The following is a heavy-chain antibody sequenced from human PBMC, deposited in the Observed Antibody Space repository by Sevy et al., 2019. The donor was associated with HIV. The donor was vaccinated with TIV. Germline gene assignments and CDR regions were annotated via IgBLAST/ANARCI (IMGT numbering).Heavy chain of an antibody. CDR1: GFTFSNHG. J-gene: IGHJ4*02. CDR3: ARESSHDFWSGYWGYLDY. Sequence: GGSLRLSCAASGFTFSNHGMHWVRQAPGKGPEGVALIWYDGSNIYYSDSAKGRFTISRHDSKNKLYLQMYSLRPEDTAVYYCARESSHDFWSGYWGYLDYWGQGTLVTVSS. CDR2: IWYDGSNI. D-gene: IGHD3-3*01. V-gene: IGHV3-33*01.